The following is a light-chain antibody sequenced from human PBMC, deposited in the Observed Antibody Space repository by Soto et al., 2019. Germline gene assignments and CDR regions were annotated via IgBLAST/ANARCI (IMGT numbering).Light chain of an antibody. CDR1: QSISSY. V-gene: IGKV1-16*01. Sequence: DIQMTQSPSSLSASVGDRVTINCRASQSISSYLNWFHQKPGKAPKLLIYAASSLQSGVPSRFSGSGSGTEFTLTISSLQPDDSATYYCQQYNSYSRTFGQGTKVDI. J-gene: IGKJ1*01. CDR3: QQYNSYSRT. CDR2: AAS.